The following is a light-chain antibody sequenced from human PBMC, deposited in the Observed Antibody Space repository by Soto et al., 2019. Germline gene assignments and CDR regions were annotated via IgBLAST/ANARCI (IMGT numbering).Light chain of an antibody. J-gene: IGKJ3*01. V-gene: IGKV3D-15*01. Sequence: MVMTQSPATLSVSPGEKATLSCRASQSVSTKLAWYQQKPGQAPRLLIYGASTRATGIPARFSGSGSGTEFTLTICSLQSEDFAVYYCQQYNNWPYTFGPGTRVDIK. CDR1: QSVSTK. CDR2: GAS. CDR3: QQYNNWPYT.